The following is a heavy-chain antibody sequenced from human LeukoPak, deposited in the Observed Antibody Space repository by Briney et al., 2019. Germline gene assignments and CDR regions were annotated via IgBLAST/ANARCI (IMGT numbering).Heavy chain of an antibody. CDR3: ARDPRYCSSTSCP. V-gene: IGHV1-2*02. Sequence: ASVKVSCKASGYTFTGYYMHWVRQAPGRGLEWMGWINPNSGGTNYAQKFQGRVTMTRDTSISTAYMELSRLRSDDTAVYYCARDPRYCSSTSCPWGQGTLVTVSS. D-gene: IGHD2-2*01. CDR2: INPNSGGT. CDR1: GYTFTGYY. J-gene: IGHJ5*02.